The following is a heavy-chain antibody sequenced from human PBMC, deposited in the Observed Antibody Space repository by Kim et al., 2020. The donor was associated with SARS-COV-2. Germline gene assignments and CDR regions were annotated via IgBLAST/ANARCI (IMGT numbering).Heavy chain of an antibody. CDR3: AKGRHDILTDHDY. J-gene: IGHJ4*02. D-gene: IGHD3-9*01. CDR1: EFTFSSYA. CDR2: ISGSGGGT. Sequence: GGSLRLSCAASEFTFSSYAMSWVRQAPGKGLQWVSGISGSGGGTYYADSVKGRFTVSRDNSKNTLFLQMNSLGAEDTAVYYCAKGRHDILTDHDYWGQGTLVTVCS. V-gene: IGHV3-23*01.